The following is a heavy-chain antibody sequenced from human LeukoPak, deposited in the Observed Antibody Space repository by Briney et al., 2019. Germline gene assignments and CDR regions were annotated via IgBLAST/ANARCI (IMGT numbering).Heavy chain of an antibody. Sequence: VASVKVSCKASGYTFTGYYMHWVRQAPGQGLEWMGWINPNSGGTNYAQKFQGRVTMTRDTSISTAYMELSRLRSDDTAVYYCARARDIVVVPAAIRGPLSYYYYGMDVWGQGTTVTVSS. CDR2: INPNSGGT. CDR1: GYTFTGYY. J-gene: IGHJ6*02. V-gene: IGHV1-2*02. D-gene: IGHD2-2*02. CDR3: ARARDIVVVPAAIRGPLSYYYYGMDV.